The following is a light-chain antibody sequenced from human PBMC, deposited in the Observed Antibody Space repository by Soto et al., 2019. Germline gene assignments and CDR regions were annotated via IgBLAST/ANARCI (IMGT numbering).Light chain of an antibody. CDR1: QDIRGA. J-gene: IGKJ5*01. Sequence: AIQLTQSPSSLSASVGDRVTITCRASQDIRGALAWYQQKPGKAPKLLIFDVSTLQSGVPSRFSGSVSGTDFTLTISSLQPEDFGTYYCQQFNTYPITFGQGTRLEIK. V-gene: IGKV1-13*02. CDR3: QQFNTYPIT. CDR2: DVS.